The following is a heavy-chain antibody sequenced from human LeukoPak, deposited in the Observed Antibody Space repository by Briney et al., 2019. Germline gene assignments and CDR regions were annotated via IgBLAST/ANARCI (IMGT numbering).Heavy chain of an antibody. CDR1: GFTFSRYW. J-gene: IGHJ4*02. CDR3: VIHPRGADLDY. Sequence: GGSLRLSCAASGFTFSRYWMSWVRQAPERGLEWVANIKSDGSETYYVDSVKGRFTISRDNAKNSLYLQMNSLRAEDTAVYYCVIHPRGADLDYWGQGTLVTVSS. V-gene: IGHV3-7*01. CDR2: IKSDGSET.